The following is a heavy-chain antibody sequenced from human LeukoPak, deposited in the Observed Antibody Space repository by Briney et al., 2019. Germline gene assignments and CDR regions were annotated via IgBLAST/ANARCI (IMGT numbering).Heavy chain of an antibody. CDR3: GRIAPPGRPFLTGTGNYFYYYHRYGL. J-gene: IGHJ6*02. D-gene: IGHD1-7*01. CDR2: ISSSSSYI. V-gene: IGHV3-21*01. Sequence: GGSLRLSCAASGFTFSSYSMNWVRQAPGKGLEWVSSISSSSSYIYYADSVKGRFTISRDNAKNSLYLQMNSLRAEDTAVYYCGRIAPPGRPFLTGTGNYFYYYHRYGLWGQRTTVTVSS. CDR1: GFTFSSYS.